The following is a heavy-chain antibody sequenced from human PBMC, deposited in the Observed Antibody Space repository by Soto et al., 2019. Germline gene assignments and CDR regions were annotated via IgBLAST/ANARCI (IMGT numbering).Heavy chain of an antibody. V-gene: IGHV1-46*01. CDR2: INPSGGST. CDR3: ARELVVAAKGFEEIFSVFDP. Sequence: ASVKVSCKASGYTFTSYYMHWVRQAPGQGLEWMGIINPSGGSTSYAQKFKGRVTMTRDTSTSTVYMELSSLRSEDTAVYYCARELVVAAKGFEEIFSVFDPWGQGTVVTLSS. D-gene: IGHD2-15*01. CDR1: GYTFTSYY. J-gene: IGHJ5*02.